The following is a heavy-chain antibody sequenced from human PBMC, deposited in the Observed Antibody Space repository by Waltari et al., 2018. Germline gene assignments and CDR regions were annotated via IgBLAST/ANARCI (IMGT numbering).Heavy chain of an antibody. Sequence: QVQLQQWGAGLLKPSETLSLTCGVSGGSFSGYYWGWIRQPPGKGLEWIGEVDHGGSATYHPSLNSRVTMSVDTSSNQFSLKMISVTAADTAVYYCARGNGGYSDWGPGALVAVSS. CDR1: GGSFSGYY. D-gene: IGHD1-26*01. CDR2: VDHGGSA. V-gene: IGHV4-34*02. CDR3: ARGNGGYSD. J-gene: IGHJ4*02.